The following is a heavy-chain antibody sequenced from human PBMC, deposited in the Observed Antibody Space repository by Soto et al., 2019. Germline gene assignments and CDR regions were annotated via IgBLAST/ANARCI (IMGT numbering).Heavy chain of an antibody. J-gene: IGHJ6*02. V-gene: IGHV5-10-1*01. CDR3: ARHNSDLAARPYYYYGMDV. D-gene: IGHD1-26*01. Sequence: GESLKISCKGSGYSFTNYWISWVRQMPGKGLEWMGRIDPSDSYTNYSPSFQGHVTISVDKSITTAYLQWSSLKASDTAMYYCARHNSDLAARPYYYYGMDVWGQGTTVTVSS. CDR2: IDPSDSYT. CDR1: GYSFTNYW.